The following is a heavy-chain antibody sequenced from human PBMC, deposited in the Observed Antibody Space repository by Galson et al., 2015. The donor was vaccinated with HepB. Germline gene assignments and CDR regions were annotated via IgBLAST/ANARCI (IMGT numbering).Heavy chain of an antibody. CDR3: GRSFSPRYGSGNQFNY. D-gene: IGHD3-10*01. CDR2: TRDKANSYTT. Sequence: SLRLSCAASGITLSDHYMDWVRQAPGKGLEWVGRTRDKANSYTTEYAASVKGRFTISRDDSKNSLYLQMNSLKTEDTAVYYCGRSFSPRYGSGNQFNYWGQGTLVTVSS. J-gene: IGHJ4*02. V-gene: IGHV3-72*01. CDR1: GITLSDHY.